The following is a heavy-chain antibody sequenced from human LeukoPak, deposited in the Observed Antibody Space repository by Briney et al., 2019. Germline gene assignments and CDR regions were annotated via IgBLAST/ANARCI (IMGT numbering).Heavy chain of an antibody. J-gene: IGHJ6*02. CDR2: IYYSGST. CDR3: ARVRQQLGPYYYYGMDV. Sequence: SETLSLTCTASGGSISSYYWSWIRQPPGKGLEWIGYIYYSGSTNYNPSLKSRVTISVDTSKNQFSLKLSSVTAADTAVYYCARVRQQLGPYYYYGMDVWGQGTTVTVSS. D-gene: IGHD6-13*01. V-gene: IGHV4-59*01. CDR1: GGSISSYY.